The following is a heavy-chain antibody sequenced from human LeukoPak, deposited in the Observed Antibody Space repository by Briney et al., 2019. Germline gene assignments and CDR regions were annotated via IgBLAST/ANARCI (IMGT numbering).Heavy chain of an antibody. Sequence: GGSLRLSCAASGFTFSNYGMNWVRQAPGKGLEWVSAITGSGGSTYYADSVKGRFTISRDNAKNSLYLQMNSLRAEDTAVYYCARYGSGSYSVPYYFDYWGQGTLVTVSS. V-gene: IGHV3-23*01. CDR3: ARYGSGSYSVPYYFDY. CDR2: ITGSGGST. D-gene: IGHD3-10*01. CDR1: GFTFSNYG. J-gene: IGHJ4*02.